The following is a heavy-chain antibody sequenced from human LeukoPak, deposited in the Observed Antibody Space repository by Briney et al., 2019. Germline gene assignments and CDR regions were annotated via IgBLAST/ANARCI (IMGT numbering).Heavy chain of an antibody. CDR1: GFTFSRYG. CDR2: LSYDGNDK. Sequence: GGSLRLSCAASGFTFSRYGMHWVRQAPGKGLEWVAVLSYDGNDKYYADSVKGRFTISRDNSKNTLYLQMNSLRAEDTAVYYCAKDGDIAAAGYYFDYWGQGALVTVSS. V-gene: IGHV3-30*18. J-gene: IGHJ4*02. D-gene: IGHD6-13*01. CDR3: AKDGDIAAAGYYFDY.